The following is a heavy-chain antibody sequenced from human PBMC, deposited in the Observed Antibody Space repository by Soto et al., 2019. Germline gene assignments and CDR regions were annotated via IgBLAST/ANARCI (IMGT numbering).Heavy chain of an antibody. CDR2: ISSSSFSI. CDR3: ARNESSNIYGMDV. CDR1: GFTFSSYS. J-gene: IGHJ6*02. V-gene: IGHV3-21*01. Sequence: EVQLVESGGGLVKPGGSLRLSCAASGFTFSSYSMNWVRQAPGKGLEWVSSISSSSFSINYADSVKGRFSISRDNAQNSLHLQMNNLRAEDTAVYYCARNESSNIYGMDVWGQGTTVTVYS. D-gene: IGHD6-6*01.